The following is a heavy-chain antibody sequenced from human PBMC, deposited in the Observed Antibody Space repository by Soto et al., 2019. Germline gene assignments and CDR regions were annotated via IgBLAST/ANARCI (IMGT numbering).Heavy chain of an antibody. Sequence: SVKVSCKASGGTFSSYAISWVRQAPGQGLEWMGGIIPIFGTANYAQKFQGRVTITADESTSTAYMELSSLRSEDTAVYYCAREATGRRNAFDIWGQGTMVTVSS. J-gene: IGHJ3*02. CDR3: AREATGRRNAFDI. V-gene: IGHV1-69*13. CDR2: IIPIFGTA. D-gene: IGHD5-12*01. CDR1: GGTFSSYA.